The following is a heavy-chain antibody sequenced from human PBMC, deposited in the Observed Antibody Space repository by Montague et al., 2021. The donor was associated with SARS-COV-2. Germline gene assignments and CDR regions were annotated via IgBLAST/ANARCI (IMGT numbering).Heavy chain of an antibody. CDR2: SIIVGAP. Sequence: SETLSLTCVVSGGSISSGNWWSWVRQPPGKGLEWIGESIIVGAPATKYNPSLRSRVTMSADKSKNQFSLRVTSVTAADTAVYYCARRTGGDYGVFDIWGRGTKVIVSS. V-gene: IGHV4-4*02. CDR1: GGSISSGNW. J-gene: IGHJ3*02. CDR3: ARRTGGDYGVFDI. D-gene: IGHD4-17*01.